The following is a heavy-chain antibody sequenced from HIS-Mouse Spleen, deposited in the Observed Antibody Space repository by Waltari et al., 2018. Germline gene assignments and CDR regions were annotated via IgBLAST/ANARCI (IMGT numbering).Heavy chain of an antibody. Sequence: QLQLQASGPGLVKPSEPLSLTCTVSAGSISSNSYYWGWLRQPPGKGVEWIGSIYYSGSTYYNPSLKSRVTISVDTSKNQFSLKLSSVTAADTAVYYCAREIPYSSSWYDWYFDLWGRGTLVTVSS. J-gene: IGHJ2*01. CDR1: AGSISSNSYY. CDR2: IYYSGST. CDR3: AREIPYSSSWYDWYFDL. D-gene: IGHD6-13*01. V-gene: IGHV4-39*07.